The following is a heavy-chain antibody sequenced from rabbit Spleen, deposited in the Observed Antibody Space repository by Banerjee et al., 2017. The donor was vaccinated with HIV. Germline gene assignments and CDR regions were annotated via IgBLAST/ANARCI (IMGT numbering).Heavy chain of an antibody. CDR1: GFSFTNAYY. CDR2: IIAGSSGST. CDR3: ARDLTDVIGWNFGW. J-gene: IGHJ4*01. Sequence: QSLEESGGDLVKPGASLTLTCTASGFSFTNAYYMCWVRQAPGKGLEWIACIIAGSSGSTYYASWAKGRFTFSKTSSTTVTLQVTSLTAADTATYFCARDLTDVIGWNFGWWGPGTLVTVS. D-gene: IGHD1-1*01. V-gene: IGHV1S40*01.